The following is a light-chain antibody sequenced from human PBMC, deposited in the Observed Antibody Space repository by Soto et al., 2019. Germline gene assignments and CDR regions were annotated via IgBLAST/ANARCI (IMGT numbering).Light chain of an antibody. CDR2: GAS. J-gene: IGKJ4*01. Sequence: EIVLTQSPGTLSWSPGEGATLSCRASLSVSRTYLAWYQQKPGQAPRLLIYGASGRATGIPDRFSGSGSGTDFTLTISRLEPDDFAVYYCQHYGASRGTFGGGTKVEIQ. V-gene: IGKV3-20*01. CDR3: QHYGASRGT. CDR1: LSVSRTY.